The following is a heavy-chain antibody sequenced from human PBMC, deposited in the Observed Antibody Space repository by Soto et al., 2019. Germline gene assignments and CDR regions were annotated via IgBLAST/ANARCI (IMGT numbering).Heavy chain of an antibody. V-gene: IGHV4-31*03. CDR1: GGSISSGGYY. J-gene: IGHJ4*02. D-gene: IGHD3-22*01. CDR2: IYYSGST. CDR3: ASRKTNYYDSSGSYYFDY. Sequence: PSETLSLTCTVSGGSISSGGYYWSWIRQHPGKGLEWIGYIYYSGSTYYNPSLKSRVTISVDTSKNQFSLKLSSVTAADTAVYYFASRKTNYYDSSGSYYFDYWGQGTLVTVSS.